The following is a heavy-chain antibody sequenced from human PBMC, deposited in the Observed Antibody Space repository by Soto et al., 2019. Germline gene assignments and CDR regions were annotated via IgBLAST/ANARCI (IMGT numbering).Heavy chain of an antibody. CDR3: ARARDGNNHLED. Sequence: VGSLRLSCAASGFTFDDYTMHWVRQVPGKGLEWVSLITWDGGSSFYADSVRGRFTISRDSSKNSVFLQMDSLRTEDTALYHGARARDGNNHLEDWGHGTLVTVSS. D-gene: IGHD1-1*01. J-gene: IGHJ1*01. V-gene: IGHV3-43*01. CDR2: ITWDGGSS. CDR1: GFTFDDYT.